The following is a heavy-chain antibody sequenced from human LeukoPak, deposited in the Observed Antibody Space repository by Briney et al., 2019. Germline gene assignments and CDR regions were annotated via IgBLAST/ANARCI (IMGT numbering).Heavy chain of an antibody. Sequence: ASVKVSRKASGYTFTSYGISWVRQAPGQGLEWMGWISAYNGNTNYAQKLQGRVTMTTDTSTSTAYMELRSLRSDDTAVYYCARDQSGYSYVDYWGQGTLVTVSS. V-gene: IGHV1-18*01. J-gene: IGHJ4*02. CDR2: ISAYNGNT. CDR3: ARDQSGYSYVDY. D-gene: IGHD5-18*01. CDR1: GYTFTSYG.